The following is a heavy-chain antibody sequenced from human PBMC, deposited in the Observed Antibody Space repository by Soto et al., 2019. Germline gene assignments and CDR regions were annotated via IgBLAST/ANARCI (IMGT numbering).Heavy chain of an antibody. CDR3: ARIVAGATVEL. D-gene: IGHD3-16*01. Sequence: SETLSLTCTVSEESVTSDTYFLTWIRQPPGNGLEWIAYISYTWDTNYNPSLKSRVTISVDTSSNQFSLTVTSVTAADTAVYFCARIVAGATVELWGQGSMGTVSS. V-gene: IGHV4-61*01. CDR1: EESVTSDTYF. CDR2: ISYTWDT. J-gene: IGHJ4*02.